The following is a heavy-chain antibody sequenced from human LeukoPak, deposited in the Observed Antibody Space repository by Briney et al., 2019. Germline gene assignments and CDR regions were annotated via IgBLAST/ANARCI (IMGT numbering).Heavy chain of an antibody. CDR3: ARDRSYYDSSGFYKYAFDI. D-gene: IGHD3-22*01. CDR1: GGSVSSGSYF. J-gene: IGHJ3*02. Sequence: SETLSLTCTVSGGSVSSGSYFWSWIRQPPGKGLDWIGHIYYSGSTNYNPSLKSRVTMSVDTSKNQFSLKLSSVPAADTAVYYCARDRSYYDSSGFYKYAFDIWGQGTVVTVSS. V-gene: IGHV4-61*01. CDR2: IYYSGST.